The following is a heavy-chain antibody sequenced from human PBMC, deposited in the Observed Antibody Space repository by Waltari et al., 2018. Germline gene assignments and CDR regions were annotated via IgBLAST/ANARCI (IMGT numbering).Heavy chain of an antibody. J-gene: IGHJ3*02. CDR3: ARDGSYSSSWYFVNAFDI. Sequence: QVQLVQSGAEVKKPGSSVKVSCKASGGTFSSYAISWVRQAPGQGLEWMGGMIPIFGTANYAQKFQGRVTITTDESTSTAYMELSSLRSEDTAVYYCARDGSYSSSWYFVNAFDIWGQGTMVTVSS. D-gene: IGHD6-13*01. V-gene: IGHV1-69*05. CDR1: GGTFSSYA. CDR2: MIPIFGTA.